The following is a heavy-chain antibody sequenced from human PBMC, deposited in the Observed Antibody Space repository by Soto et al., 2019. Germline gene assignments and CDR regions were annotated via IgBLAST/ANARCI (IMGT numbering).Heavy chain of an antibody. CDR3: ARESGGATATLDYYYFYMDV. J-gene: IGHJ6*03. CDR1: GDSFNDYY. Sequence: QVQLVQSGAEVRKPGASVTVSCRSSGDSFNDYYIHWVRQAPGQGFEWMGWINPNGGVTKYAQKFQGWVSMTRDTSIRTVYMQLSRLRSDDTAGYYCARESGGATATLDYYYFYMDVWCTGTTVTVSS. V-gene: IGHV1-2*04. CDR2: INPNGGVT. D-gene: IGHD5-12*01.